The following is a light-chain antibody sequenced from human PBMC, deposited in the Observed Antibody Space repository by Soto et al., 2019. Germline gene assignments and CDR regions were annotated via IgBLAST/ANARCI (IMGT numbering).Light chain of an antibody. CDR3: QQYITYPSA. CDR1: QSTRTW. J-gene: IGKJ1*01. Sequence: DIQMTQSPSTLSASVGDRVTITCRASQSTRTWLAWYQQRPGKTPKLLISEASKLESGVPSRFSGSGSGTEFTLTISSLQPDDFATYYCQQYITYPSAFGQGTKVEIK. CDR2: EAS. V-gene: IGKV1-5*03.